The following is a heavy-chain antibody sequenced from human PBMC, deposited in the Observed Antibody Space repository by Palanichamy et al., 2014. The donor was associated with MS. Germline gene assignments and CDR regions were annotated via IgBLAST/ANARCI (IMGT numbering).Heavy chain of an antibody. J-gene: IGHJ4*02. V-gene: IGHV4-61*02. D-gene: IGHD3-22*01. CDR3: ARGEEFSSGLAY. CDR2: IDSRGSA. CDR1: GGSINSGGYY. Sequence: QVQLQESGPGLVKPSQTLSLTCTVSGGSINSGGYYWSWIRQPAGKGLEWIGRIDSRGSADYSPYLKSRVTISVDSFKTQFSLKLSSVTAADTAVYYCARGEEFSSGLAYWGQGTLVTVSS.